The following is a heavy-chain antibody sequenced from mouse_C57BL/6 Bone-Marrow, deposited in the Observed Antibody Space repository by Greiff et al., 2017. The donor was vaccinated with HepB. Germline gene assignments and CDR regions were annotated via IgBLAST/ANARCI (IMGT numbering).Heavy chain of an antibody. J-gene: IGHJ2*01. Sequence: QVQLQQSGAELVRPGTSVKVSCKASGYAFTNYLIEWVKQRPGQGLEWIGVINPGSGGTNYNEKFKGKATLTADKSSSTAYMQLSSLTSEDSAVYFCARWASCGHFDYWGQGTTLTVSS. CDR2: INPGSGGT. V-gene: IGHV1-54*01. CDR3: ARWASCGHFDY. CDR1: GYAFTNYL. D-gene: IGHD1-1*02.